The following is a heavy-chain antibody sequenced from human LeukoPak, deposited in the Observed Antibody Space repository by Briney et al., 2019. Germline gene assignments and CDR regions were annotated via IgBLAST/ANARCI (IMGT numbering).Heavy chain of an antibody. CDR1: GFTFSSYA. CDR3: TTVHDFWSGEN. D-gene: IGHD3-3*01. V-gene: IGHV3-15*07. CDR2: IKSKTDGGTT. Sequence: GGSLRLSCAASGFTFSSYAMHWVRQAPGKGLEWVGRIKSKTDGGTTDYAAPVKGRFTISRDDSKNTLYLQMNSLKTEDTAVYYCTTVHDFWSGENWGQGTLVTVSS. J-gene: IGHJ4*02.